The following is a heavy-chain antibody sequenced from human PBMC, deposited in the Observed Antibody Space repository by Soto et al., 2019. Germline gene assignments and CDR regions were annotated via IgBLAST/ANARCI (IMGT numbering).Heavy chain of an antibody. CDR3: ARDLTRYSNGASRFDY. V-gene: IGHV1-18*01. D-gene: IGHD6-25*01. Sequence: ASVKVSCKASGYTFTSYGISWVRQAPGQGLEWMGWISAYNGNTNYAQKLQGRVTMTTDTSTSTAYMELRSLRSDDTAVYYCARDLTRYSNGASRFDYWGQGTLVTVSS. CDR2: ISAYNGNT. J-gene: IGHJ4*02. CDR1: GYTFTSYG.